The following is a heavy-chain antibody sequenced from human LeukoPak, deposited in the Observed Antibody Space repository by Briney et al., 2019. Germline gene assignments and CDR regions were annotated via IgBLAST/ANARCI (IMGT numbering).Heavy chain of an antibody. J-gene: IGHJ5*02. D-gene: IGHD3-22*01. CDR3: ARSITMIVVRKKGWFDP. CDR1: GGSISSSSYY. V-gene: IGHV4-39*07. Sequence: SETLSLTCTVSGGSISSSSYYWGWIRQPPGKGLEWIGSIYYSGSTYYNPSLKSRVTISVDTSKNQFSLKLSSVTAADTAVYYCARSITMIVVRKKGWFDPWGQGTLVTVSS. CDR2: IYYSGST.